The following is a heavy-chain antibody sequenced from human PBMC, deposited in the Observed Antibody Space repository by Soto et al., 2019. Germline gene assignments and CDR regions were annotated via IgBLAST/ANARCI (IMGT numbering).Heavy chain of an antibody. CDR1: GFTFTSSA. CDR2: IVVGSGNT. V-gene: IGHV1-58*01. CDR3: AADFDGSGTSFDY. D-gene: IGHD3-10*01. Sequence: ASVKVSCKASGFTFTSSAVQWVRQARGQRLEWIGWIVVGSGNTNYAQKFQERVTITRDMSTSTAYMELSSLRSEDTAVYYCAADFDGSGTSFDYWGQGTLVTVSS. J-gene: IGHJ4*02.